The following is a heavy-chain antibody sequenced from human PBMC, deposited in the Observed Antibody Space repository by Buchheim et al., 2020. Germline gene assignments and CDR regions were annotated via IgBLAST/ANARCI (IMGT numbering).Heavy chain of an antibody. CDR3: AGGDDL. J-gene: IGHJ2*01. D-gene: IGHD3-16*01. CDR1: GGTFSSAV. CDR2: IIPVFGTL. Sequence: QLVQSGAEVKRPGSSVKVSCRASGGTFSSAVIGWVRHAPGHGLEWMGGIIPVFGTLNYAQKFQGRLSIAADRPTSTVYRELSSLTSNDTAVYFCAGGDDLWGRGTL. V-gene: IGHV1-69*06.